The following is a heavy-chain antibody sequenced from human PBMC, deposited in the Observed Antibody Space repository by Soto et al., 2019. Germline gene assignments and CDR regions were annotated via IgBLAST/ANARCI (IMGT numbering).Heavy chain of an antibody. CDR3: AKDLATWTQYYFDY. D-gene: IGHD1-1*01. J-gene: IGHJ4*02. CDR1: GFTFSSYA. CDR2: ISGSGGST. Sequence: HPGGSLRLSCAASGFTFSSYAMSWVRQAPGKGLEWVSAISGSGGSTYYADSVKGRFTISRDNSKNTLYLQMNSLGAEDTAVYYCAKDLATWTQYYFDYWGQGTLVTVSS. V-gene: IGHV3-23*01.